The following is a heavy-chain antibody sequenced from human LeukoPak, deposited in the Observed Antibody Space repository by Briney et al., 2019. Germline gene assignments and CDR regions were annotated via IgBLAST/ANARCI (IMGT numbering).Heavy chain of an antibody. D-gene: IGHD3-3*01. CDR2: IYYSGST. V-gene: IGHV4-59*08. CDR1: GGSISSYY. CDR3: ARALEWQYYFDY. Sequence: SETLSLTCTVSGGSISSYYWSWIRQPPGKGLEWIGYIYYSGSTNYNPSLKSRVTISVDTSKNQFSLKLSSVTAADTAVYYCARALEWQYYFDYWGQGTLVTVPS. J-gene: IGHJ4*02.